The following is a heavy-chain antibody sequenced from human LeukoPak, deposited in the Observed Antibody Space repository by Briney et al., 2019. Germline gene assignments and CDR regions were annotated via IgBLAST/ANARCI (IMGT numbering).Heavy chain of an antibody. CDR2: ISGRGGDT. D-gene: IGHD6-19*01. V-gene: IGHV3-23*01. CDR3: ARRGGSSGWGDFDY. J-gene: IGHJ4*02. CDR1: GFTLSNYA. Sequence: GGSLRLSCAASGFTLSNYAMNWVRQAPGKGLEWVSTISGRGGDTVYADSVRGRFTISRDNSKNTLYLQMDSLKVEDTARYYCARRGGSSGWGDFDYWGQATLVTVSS.